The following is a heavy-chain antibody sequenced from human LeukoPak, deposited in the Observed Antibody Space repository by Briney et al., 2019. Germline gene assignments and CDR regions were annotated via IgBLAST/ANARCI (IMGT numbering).Heavy chain of an antibody. CDR1: GFTFSDYG. V-gene: IGHV3-23*01. Sequence: GGSLRLSCAASGFTFSDYGMDWVRQAPGKGLEWISAISGSGGSTSYTDSVKGRFTISRDNTRNTLHLRMNSLRPEDTAVYYCAKSFYGRNSLIGSWGQGTLVTVSS. CDR3: AKSFYGRNSLIGS. J-gene: IGHJ4*02. CDR2: ISGSGGST. D-gene: IGHD4-23*01.